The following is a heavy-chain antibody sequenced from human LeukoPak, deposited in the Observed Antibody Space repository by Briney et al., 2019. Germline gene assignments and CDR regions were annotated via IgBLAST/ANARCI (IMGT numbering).Heavy chain of an antibody. CDR3: AKDLSSTSDRYYFDY. D-gene: IGHD2-2*01. CDR2: IRYDGSNK. CDR1: GFTFSSYG. Sequence: GGSLRLSCAASGFTFSSYGMHWVRQAPGKGLEWVAFIRYDGSNKYYADSVKGRFTISRDNSKNTLYLQMNSLRAEDTAVYYCAKDLSSTSDRYYFDYWGQGTLVTVSS. J-gene: IGHJ4*02. V-gene: IGHV3-30*02.